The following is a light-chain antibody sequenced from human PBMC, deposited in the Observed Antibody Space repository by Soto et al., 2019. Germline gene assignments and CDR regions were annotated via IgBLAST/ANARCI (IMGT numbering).Light chain of an antibody. V-gene: IGKV3-20*01. CDR1: QSVSSKY. CDR3: QQYGSSPLWT. J-gene: IGKJ1*01. CDR2: GAT. Sequence: EIVMTQSPATLSVSPGERATLSCRAIQSVSSKYLAWYQQKPGQAPRLLIYGATSRATGIPDRFSGSGSGTDLTLTISRLEPEDFAVYYCQQYGSSPLWTFGQGTKVDIK.